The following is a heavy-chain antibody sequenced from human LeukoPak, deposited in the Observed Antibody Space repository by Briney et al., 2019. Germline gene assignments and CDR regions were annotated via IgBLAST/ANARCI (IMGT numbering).Heavy chain of an antibody. V-gene: IGHV3-30*04. CDR3: AGESFDI. J-gene: IGHJ3*02. CDR1: GFTFSSYA. Sequence: GGSLRLSCAASGFTFSSYALDWVRQAPGKGLEWVAVISKDGNSQNYADSVKGRFTISRDNSKNTLYLQMNSLRPEDTAVYYCAGESFDIWGKGTTVTVSS. CDR2: ISKDGNSQ.